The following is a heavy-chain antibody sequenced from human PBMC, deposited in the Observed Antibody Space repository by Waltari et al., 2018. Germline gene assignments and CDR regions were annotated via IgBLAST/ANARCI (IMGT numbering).Heavy chain of an antibody. J-gene: IGHJ6*02. Sequence: QLQLQESGPGLVKPSETLSLTCIVSGGSIINTTYYWGWIRQPPGKGLEWIGSSYYGGSPNYNPSLKSRVTISVDTSKNRFSLKVSSVTAADTALYYCATHSANHDYHYYAMDVWGLGTTVTVSS. CDR1: GGSIINTTYY. CDR2: SYYGGSP. CDR3: ATHSANHDYHYYAMDV. D-gene: IGHD2-15*01. V-gene: IGHV4-39*01.